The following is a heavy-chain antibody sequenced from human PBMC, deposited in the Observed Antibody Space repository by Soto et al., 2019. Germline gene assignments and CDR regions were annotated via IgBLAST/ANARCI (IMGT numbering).Heavy chain of an antibody. CDR2: ISGSGSST. CDR3: AKGLTYGGVITQGDYYGMDV. V-gene: IGHV3-23*01. D-gene: IGHD3-16*02. J-gene: IGHJ6*02. Sequence: EVQLLESGGDLVQPGGSLRLSCAASGFTFSSYVISWVRQAPGKGLEWVSGISGSGSSTYYADPVKGRFTISRDNSKNTLSLQMNSLRVEDTAVYYCAKGLTYGGVITQGDYYGMDVWGQGTTVTVSS. CDR1: GFTFSSYV.